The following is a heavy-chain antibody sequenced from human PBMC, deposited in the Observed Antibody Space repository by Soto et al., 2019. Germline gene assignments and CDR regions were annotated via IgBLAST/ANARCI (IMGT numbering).Heavy chain of an antibody. D-gene: IGHD6-19*01. CDR3: AIRLSGWYSDGPGPFDY. CDR1: GGTFSSYA. V-gene: IGHV1-69*01. J-gene: IGHJ4*02. CDR2: IIPIFGTA. Sequence: QVQLVQSGAEVKKPGSSVKVSCKASGGTFSSYAISWVRQAPGQGLEWMGGIIPIFGTANYAQKFQGRVTITVDDTTSTAYMELSSLRSEDPAVYYCAIRLSGWYSDGPGPFDYWGQGTLVTVSS.